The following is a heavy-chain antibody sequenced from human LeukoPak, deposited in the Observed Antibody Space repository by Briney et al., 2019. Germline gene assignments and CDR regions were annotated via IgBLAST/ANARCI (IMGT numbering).Heavy chain of an antibody. V-gene: IGHV4-39*01. Sequence: TTSETLSLTCTVSGGSIRSISYYWGWIRQPPGKGLEWIGSIYYSGITYYNPSLKSRVTISVDTSKNQFSLKLSSVTAADTAVYYCAKIVDTAMVRNWGQGTLVTVSS. D-gene: IGHD5-18*01. CDR2: IYYSGIT. CDR1: GGSIRSISYY. J-gene: IGHJ4*02. CDR3: AKIVDTAMVRN.